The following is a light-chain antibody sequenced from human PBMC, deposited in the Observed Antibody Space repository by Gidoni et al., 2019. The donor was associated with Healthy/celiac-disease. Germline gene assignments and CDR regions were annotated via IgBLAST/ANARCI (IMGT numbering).Light chain of an antibody. J-gene: IGKJ1*01. CDR2: GAS. CDR3: QQYGSSPRT. Sequence: VLPQSPGTLSLSPGASATLSCRVSQSVSSSYLAWYQQKPGQAPRLLIYGASSRATGIPDRFSGSGSGTDFTLTISRLEPEDFAVYYCQQYGSSPRTFGQGTKVEIK. V-gene: IGKV3-20*01. CDR1: QSVSSSY.